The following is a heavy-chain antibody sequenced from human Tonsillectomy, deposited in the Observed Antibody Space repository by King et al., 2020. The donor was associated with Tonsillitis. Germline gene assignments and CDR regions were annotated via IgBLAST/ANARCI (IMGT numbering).Heavy chain of an antibody. CDR1: GFTFSSYA. Sequence: VQLVESGGGLVQPGGSLRLSCAASGFTFSSYAMSWVRQAPGKGLEWVSAISGSGGSTYYADSVKGRFTISRDNSKNTLYLQMNSLRAEDTAVYYCAKVSVWFGELLEAFDIWGQGTMVTVSS. D-gene: IGHD3-10*01. V-gene: IGHV3-23*04. J-gene: IGHJ3*02. CDR3: AKVSVWFGELLEAFDI. CDR2: ISGSGGST.